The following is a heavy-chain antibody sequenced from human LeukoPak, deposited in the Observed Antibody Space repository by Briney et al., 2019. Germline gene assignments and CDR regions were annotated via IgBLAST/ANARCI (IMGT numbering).Heavy chain of an antibody. CDR1: GGSISSSSYY. Sequence: SETLSLTCTVTGGSISSSSYYWGWIRQPPGKGLEWIGSIYYSGSIYYNPSLKSRVTISVGTSKNQFSLKLSSVTAADTAVYYCARRFYGSGNGMDVWGQGTTVTVSS. V-gene: IGHV4-39*01. J-gene: IGHJ6*02. D-gene: IGHD3-10*01. CDR2: IYYSGSI. CDR3: ARRFYGSGNGMDV.